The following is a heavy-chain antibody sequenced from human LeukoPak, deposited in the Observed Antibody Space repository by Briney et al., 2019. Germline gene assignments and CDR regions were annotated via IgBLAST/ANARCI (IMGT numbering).Heavy chain of an antibody. Sequence: GGSLRLSCAASGFTFSSYGMNWVRQSPGKGLEWVSSISSSTSYIYYADSVKGRFTISRDNAKNSLFLQMNSLRAEDTAVYYCAKRPYYYDSSGWELSYFDYWGQGTLVTVSS. CDR1: GFTFSSYG. D-gene: IGHD3-22*01. CDR2: ISSSTSYI. CDR3: AKRPYYYDSSGWELSYFDY. V-gene: IGHV3-21*01. J-gene: IGHJ4*02.